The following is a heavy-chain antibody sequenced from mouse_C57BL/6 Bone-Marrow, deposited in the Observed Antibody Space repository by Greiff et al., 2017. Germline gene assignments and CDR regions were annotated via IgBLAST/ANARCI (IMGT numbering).Heavy chain of an antibody. CDR2: ISYDGSN. V-gene: IGHV3-6*01. J-gene: IGHJ3*01. CDR3: ASKGGVRAWFAY. D-gene: IGHD2-2*01. CDR1: GYSITSGYY. Sequence: ESGPGLVKPSQSLSLTCSVTGYSITSGYYCNWIRQFPGNKLEWMGYISYDGSNNYNPSLKNQISITRDTSKNHFFLKLKSVTTEDTATYDGASKGGVRAWFAYWGQGTLVTVSA.